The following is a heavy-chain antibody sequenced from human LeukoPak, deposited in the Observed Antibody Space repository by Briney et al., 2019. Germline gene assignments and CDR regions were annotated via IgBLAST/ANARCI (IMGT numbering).Heavy chain of an antibody. V-gene: IGHV1-2*02. Sequence: GASVKVSCKASGYTFTGYYIHWVRQAPGQGLEWMGWINPNSGGTNYAQKFQGRVTMTRDTSISTAYMELSRLRSDDTAVYYCARDKLLWFGELSGGGSNWFDPWGQGTLVTVSS. CDR3: ARDKLLWFGELSGGGSNWFDP. J-gene: IGHJ5*02. CDR1: GYTFTGYY. D-gene: IGHD3-10*01. CDR2: INPNSGGT.